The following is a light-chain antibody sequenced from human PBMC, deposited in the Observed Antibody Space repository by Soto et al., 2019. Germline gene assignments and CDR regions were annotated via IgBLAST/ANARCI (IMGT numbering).Light chain of an antibody. CDR2: GAS. V-gene: IGKV3-15*01. J-gene: IGKJ5*01. Sequence: EIVFTQSPSTLSLSPGERATLSCRASQSVSSYLAWYQQKPGQAPRLLIYGASTRATGIPARFSGSGSGTEFTLTISSLQSEDLAVYYCQQYNNWPPITFGQGTRLEIK. CDR1: QSVSSY. CDR3: QQYNNWPPIT.